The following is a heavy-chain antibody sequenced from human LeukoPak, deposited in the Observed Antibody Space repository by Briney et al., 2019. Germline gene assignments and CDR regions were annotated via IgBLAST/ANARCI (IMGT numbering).Heavy chain of an antibody. D-gene: IGHD1-7*01. CDR1: GGSISSYY. CDR3: ARNRYNWNYGGFDY. V-gene: IGHV4-59*01. CDR2: IYYSGST. J-gene: IGHJ4*02. Sequence: PETLSLTCTVSGGSISSYYWSWIRQSPGKGLEWIGYIYYSGSTNYNPSLKSRVTISVDTSKNQFSLKLSSVTAADTAVYYCARNRYNWNYGGFDYWGQGTLVTVSS.